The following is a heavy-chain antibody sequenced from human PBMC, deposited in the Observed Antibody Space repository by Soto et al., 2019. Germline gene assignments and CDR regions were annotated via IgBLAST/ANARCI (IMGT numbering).Heavy chain of an antibody. J-gene: IGHJ4*02. CDR2: IIPIFGTA. CDR3: ARDRDPVVAATWWLDY. D-gene: IGHD2-15*01. V-gene: IGHV1-69*13. CDR1: GGTFSSYA. Sequence: SVKVSCKASGGTFSSYAISWVRQAPGQGLEWMGGIIPIFGTANYAQKFQGRVTITADESTSTAYMELSSLRSEDTSVYYCARDRDPVVAATWWLDYWGQGTLVTVSS.